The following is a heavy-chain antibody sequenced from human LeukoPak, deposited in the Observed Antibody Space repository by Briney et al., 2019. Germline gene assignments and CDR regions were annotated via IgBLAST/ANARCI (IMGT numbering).Heavy chain of an antibody. CDR2: INAGNGNT. CDR1: GYTFTSYA. V-gene: IGHV1-3*01. CDR3: ARQEVAAEHNNWFDP. D-gene: IGHD2-2*01. Sequence: GASVKVSCKASGYTFTSYAMHWVRQAPGQRLEWMGWINAGNGNTKYSQKFQGRVTITRDTSASTAYMELSSLRSEDTAVYYCARQEVAAEHNNWFDPWGQGTLVTVSS. J-gene: IGHJ5*02.